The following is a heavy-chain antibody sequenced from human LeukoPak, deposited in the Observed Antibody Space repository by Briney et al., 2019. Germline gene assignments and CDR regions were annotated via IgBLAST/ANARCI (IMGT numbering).Heavy chain of an antibody. D-gene: IGHD2-21*01. Sequence: GGSLRLSCAASGFTFSNYWMKWVRQARGEGLGWVANLNREGGEKYYMDSVKGRFTISRDNTKNSLYLHMSSLRADDTAVYYCATYILNAGDSNWYDRWGQRTLVTVSS. J-gene: IGHJ5*02. CDR3: ATYILNAGDSNWYDR. CDR1: GFTFSNYW. V-gene: IGHV3-7*01. CDR2: LNREGGEK.